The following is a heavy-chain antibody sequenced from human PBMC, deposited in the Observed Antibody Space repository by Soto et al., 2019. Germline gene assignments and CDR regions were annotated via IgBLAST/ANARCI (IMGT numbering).Heavy chain of an antibody. CDR1: GFTFSTYW. J-gene: IGHJ6*02. CDR3: ARDRWRGGRDTDA. V-gene: IGHV3-74*01. D-gene: IGHD5-18*01. Sequence: EVQLVESGGGLVEPGGSLRLSCAASGFTFSTYWIHWVRKATGKGLVWVSRIKSDGSSTNYADSVKGRFTIHRDNAKNTLVLQTSRLRAEDTAGYYCARDRWRGGRDTDAGGQGTTVTASS. CDR2: IKSDGSST.